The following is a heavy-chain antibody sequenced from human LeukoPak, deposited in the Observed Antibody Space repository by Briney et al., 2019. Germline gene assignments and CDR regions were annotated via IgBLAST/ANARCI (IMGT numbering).Heavy chain of an antibody. CDR3: ARGIVRYYYGSGRAGMDV. CDR2: INHSGST. CDR1: GGSFSGYY. Sequence: SETLSLTRAVYGGSFSGYYWSWIRQPPGKGLEWIGEINHSGSTNYNPSLKSRVTISVDTSKNQFSLKLSSVTAADTAVYYCARGIVRYYYGSGRAGMDVWGKGTTVTVSS. D-gene: IGHD3-10*01. J-gene: IGHJ6*04. V-gene: IGHV4-34*01.